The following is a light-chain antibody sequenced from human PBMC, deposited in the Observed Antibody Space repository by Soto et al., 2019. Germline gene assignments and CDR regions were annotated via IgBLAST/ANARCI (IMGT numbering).Light chain of an antibody. V-gene: IGKV3-11*01. CDR1: QSVGYF. Sequence: EIVLTQSPATLSLSPGERATLSCRASQSVGYFLSWYQQKPGQAPRLLIYDASNRATGIPARFSGSGSGTDFTLTISSLEPEDFAVYYCLQRSNWPPLTFGGGTKVEIK. CDR3: LQRSNWPPLT. CDR2: DAS. J-gene: IGKJ4*01.